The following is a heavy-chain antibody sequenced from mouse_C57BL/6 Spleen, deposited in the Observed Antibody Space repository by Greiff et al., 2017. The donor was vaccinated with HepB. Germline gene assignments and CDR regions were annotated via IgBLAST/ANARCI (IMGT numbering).Heavy chain of an antibody. V-gene: IGHV1-74*01. CDR2: IHPSDSDT. CDR1: GYTFTSYW. D-gene: IGHD1-1*01. J-gene: IGHJ2*01. CDR3: AIWGTTVEKFDY. Sequence: QVQLKESGAELVKPGASVKVSCKASGYTFTSYWMHWVKQRPGQGLEWIGRIHPSDSDTNYNQKFKGKATLTVDKSSSTAYMQLSSLTSEDSAVYYCAIWGTTVEKFDYWGQGTTLTVSS.